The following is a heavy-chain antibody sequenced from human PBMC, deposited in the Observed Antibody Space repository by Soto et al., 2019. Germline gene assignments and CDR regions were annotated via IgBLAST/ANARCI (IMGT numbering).Heavy chain of an antibody. D-gene: IGHD5-18*01. Sequence: SETLSLTCTVSGGSISSYYWSWIRQPPGKGLEWIGYIYYSGSTNYNPSLKSRVTISVDTSKNQFSLKLSSVTAADTAVYYCARGKYSYGYSYYYYGMDVWGQGTTVTVSS. CDR3: ARGKYSYGYSYYYYGMDV. V-gene: IGHV4-59*01. CDR2: IYYSGST. CDR1: GGSISSYY. J-gene: IGHJ6*02.